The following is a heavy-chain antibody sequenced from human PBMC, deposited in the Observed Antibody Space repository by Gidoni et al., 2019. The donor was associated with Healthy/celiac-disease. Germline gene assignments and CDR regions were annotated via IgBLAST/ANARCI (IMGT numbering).Heavy chain of an antibody. D-gene: IGHD6-19*01. Sequence: QVQLQQWGAGLLKPSETLSLTCAVYGGSFSGYYWSWIRQPPGKGLEWIGEINHSGSTNYNPSLKSRVTISVDTSKNQFSLKLSSVTAADTAVYYCARGKYGAVAGTPGGYWGQGTLVTVSS. CDR2: INHSGST. CDR3: ARGKYGAVAGTPGGY. CDR1: GGSFSGYY. J-gene: IGHJ4*02. V-gene: IGHV4-34*01.